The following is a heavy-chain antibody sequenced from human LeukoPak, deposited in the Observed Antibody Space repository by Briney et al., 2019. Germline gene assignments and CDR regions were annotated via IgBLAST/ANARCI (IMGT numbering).Heavy chain of an antibody. CDR2: FSGSGGST. CDR1: GFTFSSYA. D-gene: IGHD3-3*01. V-gene: IGHV3-23*01. Sequence: PGGSLRLSCAASGFTFSSYAMSWVRQAPGKGLEWVSTFSGSGGSTYYADSVKGRFTISRDNSKNTLFLQMNSLRAEDTALYYCARDTFGSGALDYWGQGTLVTVSS. CDR3: ARDTFGSGALDY. J-gene: IGHJ4*02.